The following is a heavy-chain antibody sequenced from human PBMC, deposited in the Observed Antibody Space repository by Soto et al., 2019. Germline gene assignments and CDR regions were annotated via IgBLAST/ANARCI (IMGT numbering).Heavy chain of an antibody. V-gene: IGHV6-1*01. Sequence: SQTLSLTCAIYGDSVSSHSAAWNWIRQSPSRGLEWLGRTYYRSKWYNDYAVSVKSRITINPDTSKNQFSLQLNSVTPEDTAVYYCARHHERYSSGGRWFDPWGQGTLVTVSS. D-gene: IGHD6-19*01. CDR3: ARHHERYSSGGRWFDP. CDR2: TYYRSKWYN. CDR1: GDSVSSHSAA. J-gene: IGHJ5*02.